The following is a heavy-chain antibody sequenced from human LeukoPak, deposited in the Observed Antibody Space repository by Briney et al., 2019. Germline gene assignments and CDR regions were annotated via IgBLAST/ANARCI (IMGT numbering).Heavy chain of an antibody. CDR3: AKDREVGATGP. J-gene: IGHJ5*02. D-gene: IGHD1-26*01. CDR1: GFTVSSNY. CDR2: ISGSGGST. Sequence: GGSLRLSCAASGFTVSSNYMSWVRQAPGKGLEWVSAISGSGGSTYYADSVKGRFTISRDNSKNTLYLQMNSLRAEDTAVYYCAKDREVGATGPWGQGTLVTVSS. V-gene: IGHV3-23*01.